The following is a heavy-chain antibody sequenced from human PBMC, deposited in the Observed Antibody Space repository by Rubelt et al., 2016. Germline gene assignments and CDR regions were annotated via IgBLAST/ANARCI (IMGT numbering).Heavy chain of an antibody. Sequence: QVQLQQWGAGLLKPSETLSLTCAVYGGSFSGYYWSWIRQPPGKGLEWIGEINHSGSTNYNPSLKSRVTISGDTSKNQFSLKLSSVTAADTAGYYCARHGHPEGYYDSSGYYNYFDYWGQGTLVTVSS. J-gene: IGHJ4*02. D-gene: IGHD3-22*01. CDR1: GGSFSGYY. V-gene: IGHV4-34*01. CDR2: INHSGST. CDR3: ARHGHPEGYYDSSGYYNYFDY.